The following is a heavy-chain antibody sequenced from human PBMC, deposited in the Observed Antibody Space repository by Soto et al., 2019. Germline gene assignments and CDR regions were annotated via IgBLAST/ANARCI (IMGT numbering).Heavy chain of an antibody. V-gene: IGHV4-39*01. J-gene: IGHJ4*02. CDR1: GGSIANNNYF. CDR2: AAYSGGT. CDR3: AKVVVGATSHSDFDS. D-gene: IGHD2-15*01. Sequence: QLQLQKSGPGLVRPSETLSLTCTVSGGSIANNNYFWGWVRQPPGKGLEWIGSAAYSGGTYKNPSLKSRVTVSVDTSKNQFSLKLTSVTAADTAVYYCAKVVVGATSHSDFDSWGQGTLVTVSS.